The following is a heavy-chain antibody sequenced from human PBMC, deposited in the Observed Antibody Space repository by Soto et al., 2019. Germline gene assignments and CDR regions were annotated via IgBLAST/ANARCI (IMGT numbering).Heavy chain of an antibody. J-gene: IGHJ4*02. CDR2: TNQDGSEK. Sequence: EDQLVESGGGLVQPGGSLRLTCAVSGFSFRSDWMNWVRQAPGKGLEWVAHTNQDGSEKDYLDSVKGRFTIFRDNAKNSLYLQMNSLRAEDTAVYYFSAGVGDAIWGLGTLVTVSS. D-gene: IGHD1-26*01. V-gene: IGHV3-7*01. CDR3: SAGVGDAI. CDR1: GFSFRSDW.